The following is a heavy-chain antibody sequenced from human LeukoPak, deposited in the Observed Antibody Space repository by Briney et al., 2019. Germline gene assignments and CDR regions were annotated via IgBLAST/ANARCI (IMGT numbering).Heavy chain of an antibody. V-gene: IGHV4-39*01. Sequence: SETLSLTCTVSGGSISSSTYYWGWIRQPPGKALEWIGSISYSGTTYYNPSLTSRVTISVDTSKNQFSLKMTSVTAADTAVYYCARLQWLLPPDYWGQGTLLTVSS. CDR3: ARLQWLLPPDY. D-gene: IGHD6-19*01. CDR1: GGSISSSTYY. CDR2: ISYSGTT. J-gene: IGHJ4*02.